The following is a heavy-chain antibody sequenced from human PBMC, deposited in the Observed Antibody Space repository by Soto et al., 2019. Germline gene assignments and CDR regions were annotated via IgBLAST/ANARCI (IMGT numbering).Heavy chain of an antibody. CDR2: IYYSGST. Sequence: PSETLSLTCTVSGGSISSYYWSWIRQPPGKGLEWIGYIYYSGSTNYNPSLKSRVTISVDTSKNQFSLKLSSVTAADTAVYYCARSGLEYDFWSGYSTYYYYMDVWGKGTTVTVSS. CDR1: GGSISSYY. J-gene: IGHJ6*03. V-gene: IGHV4-59*01. D-gene: IGHD3-3*01. CDR3: ARSGLEYDFWSGYSTYYYYMDV.